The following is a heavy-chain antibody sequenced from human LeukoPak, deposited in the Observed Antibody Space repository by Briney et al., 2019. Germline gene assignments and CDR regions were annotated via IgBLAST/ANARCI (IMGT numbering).Heavy chain of an antibody. CDR1: GGYFSGYY. CDR2: INHSGST. D-gene: IGHD6-13*01. Sequence: SETLSLTCAVYGGYFSGYYWSWIRQPPGKGLEWIGEINHSGSTNYNPSLKSRVTISVDTSKNQFSLKLSSVTAADTAVYYCARGTTLAAAAAYYFDYWGQGTLVTVSS. J-gene: IGHJ4*02. CDR3: ARGTTLAAAAAYYFDY. V-gene: IGHV4-34*01.